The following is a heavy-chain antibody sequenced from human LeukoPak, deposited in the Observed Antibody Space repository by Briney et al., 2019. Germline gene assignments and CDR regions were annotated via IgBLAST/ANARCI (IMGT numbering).Heavy chain of an antibody. CDR2: INHSGST. Sequence: SESLSLTCAVYGGSFSDYYWSWIRQPPGKGLEWIGEINHSGSTNYNPSLKSRVTISVDTSKNQFSLKLSSVTAADTAVYYCARDQVVMITFGGVIEQRYYGMDVWGQGTTVTVSS. J-gene: IGHJ6*02. CDR1: GGSFSDYY. D-gene: IGHD3-16*02. V-gene: IGHV4-34*01. CDR3: ARDQVVMITFGGVIEQRYYGMDV.